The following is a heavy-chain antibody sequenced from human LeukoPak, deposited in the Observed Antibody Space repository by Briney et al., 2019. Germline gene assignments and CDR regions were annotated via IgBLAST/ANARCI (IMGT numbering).Heavy chain of an antibody. CDR2: INPNSGGT. CDR1: GYTFTSFG. V-gene: IGHV1-2*02. J-gene: IGHJ5*02. Sequence: ASVKVSCKASGYTFTSFGISWVRQAPGQGLEWMGWINPNSGGTNYAQKFQGRVTMTRDTSISTAYMELSRLRSDDTAVYYCASVFEEVNWFDPWGQGTLVTVSS. CDR3: ASVFEEVNWFDP.